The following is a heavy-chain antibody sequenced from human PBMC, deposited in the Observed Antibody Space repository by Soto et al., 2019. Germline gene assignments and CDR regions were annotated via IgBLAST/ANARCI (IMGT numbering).Heavy chain of an antibody. J-gene: IGHJ4*02. CDR1: GFTFSNAW. V-gene: IGHV3-15*01. CDR2: IKSKTDGGTT. Sequence: GGSLRLSCAASGFTFSNAWMSWVRQAPGKGLEWVGRIKSKTDGGTTDYAAPVKGRFTISRDDSKNTLYLQMNSLKTEDTAVYYCTKDVTYGGNSFFWGQGTLVTVSS. CDR3: TKDVTYGGNSFF. D-gene: IGHD4-17*01.